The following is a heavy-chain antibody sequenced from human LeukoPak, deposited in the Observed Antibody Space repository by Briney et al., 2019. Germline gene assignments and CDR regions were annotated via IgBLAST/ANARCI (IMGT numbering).Heavy chain of an antibody. Sequence: AGESLKISCKGSGYSFTSYWIGWVRQMPGKGLEWMGIIYPGDSDTRYSPSFQGQVAISADKSISTAYLQWSSLKASDTAMYYCAKTYYYDSSGYYLDAFDIWGQGTMVTVSS. J-gene: IGHJ3*02. V-gene: IGHV5-51*01. D-gene: IGHD3-22*01. CDR3: AKTYYYDSSGYYLDAFDI. CDR2: IYPGDSDT. CDR1: GYSFTSYW.